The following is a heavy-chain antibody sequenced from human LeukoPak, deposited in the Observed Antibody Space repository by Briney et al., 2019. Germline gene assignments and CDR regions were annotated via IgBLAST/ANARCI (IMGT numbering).Heavy chain of an antibody. D-gene: IGHD4-23*01. CDR2: IYYSGST. Sequence: SETLSLTCTVSGGSISSGGYYWSWIRQHPGKGLEWIGYIYYSGSTYYNPSLKSRVTISVDTSKNQFSLKLSSVTAADTAVYYCARGAPDYGGNSGAADYWGQGTLVTVSS. J-gene: IGHJ4*02. CDR1: GGSISSGGYY. CDR3: ARGAPDYGGNSGAADY. V-gene: IGHV4-31*03.